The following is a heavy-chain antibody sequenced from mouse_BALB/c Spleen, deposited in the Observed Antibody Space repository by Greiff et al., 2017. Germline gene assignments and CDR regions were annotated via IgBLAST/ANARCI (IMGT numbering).Heavy chain of an antibody. V-gene: IGHV1-15*01. J-gene: IGHJ2*01. D-gene: IGHD2-4*01. CDR2: IDPETGGT. CDR3: TRYRVTMITALDY. Sequence: VQLQQSGAELVRPGASVTLSCKASGYTFTDYEMHWVKQTPVHGLEWIGAIDPETGGTAYNQKFKGKATLTADKSSSTAYMELRSLTSEDSAVYYCTRYRVTMITALDYWGQGTTLTVSS. CDR1: GYTFTDYE.